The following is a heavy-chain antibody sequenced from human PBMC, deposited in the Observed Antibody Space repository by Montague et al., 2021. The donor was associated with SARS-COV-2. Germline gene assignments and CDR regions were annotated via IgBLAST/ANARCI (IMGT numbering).Heavy chain of an antibody. Sequence: SLRLSCSASGFTVNSNYMSWVRQAPGKGLEWVALIYSGGDTTYAXSVRDRFTISRDNSKNTLYLQMNSLRVEDTAVFYCARGGVGATWALDIWGQGTMVTVSS. CDR1: GFTVNSNY. V-gene: IGHV3-53*01. D-gene: IGHD1-26*01. J-gene: IGHJ3*02. CDR3: ARGGVGATWALDI. CDR2: IYSGGDT.